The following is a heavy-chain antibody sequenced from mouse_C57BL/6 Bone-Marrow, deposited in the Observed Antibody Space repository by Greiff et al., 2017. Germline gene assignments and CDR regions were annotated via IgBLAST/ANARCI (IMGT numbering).Heavy chain of an antibody. CDR2: ILPSGGRT. V-gene: IGHV15-2*01. CDR1: DSDVFPIAY. Sequence: QVQLQQSGSELRSPGSSVKLSCKDSDSDVFPIAYMSWVRQKPGHGFEWIGGILPSGGRTFYGEKFEDKATLDADTPTNTAYLVLNSLTTEHSAICYCARYTGTDAMDYWGQGTSVTVSS. D-gene: IGHD2-14*01. J-gene: IGHJ4*01. CDR3: ARYTGTDAMDY.